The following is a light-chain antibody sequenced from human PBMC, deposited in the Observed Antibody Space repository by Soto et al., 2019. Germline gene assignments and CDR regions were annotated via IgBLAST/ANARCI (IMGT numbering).Light chain of an antibody. CDR3: CAYVRSNALL. Sequence: QSVLTQPASVSGSPGQSITISCTGTSSDVGSCNLVSWYQHHPGKAPKFIIYEDNKRPSGVSNRFSGSKSGNTASLTISGLQAEDEADYYCCAYVRSNALLFGGGTKVTVL. J-gene: IGLJ2*01. CDR1: SSDVGSCNL. V-gene: IGLV2-23*01. CDR2: EDN.